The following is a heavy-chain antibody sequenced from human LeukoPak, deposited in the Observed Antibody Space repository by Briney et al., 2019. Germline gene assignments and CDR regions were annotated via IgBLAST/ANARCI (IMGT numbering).Heavy chain of an antibody. CDR1: GFTFSSYA. V-gene: IGHV3-23*01. D-gene: IGHD3/OR15-3a*01. Sequence: GGSLSLSCAASGFTFSSYAMSWVRQAPGKGLEWVSAISGSGTGTYYADSVKGRFTISRDNSKNTLYLHMNSLRAEDTAVYYCAKVATWTYFDYWGQGTLVTVSS. CDR3: AKVATWTYFDY. J-gene: IGHJ4*02. CDR2: ISGSGTGT.